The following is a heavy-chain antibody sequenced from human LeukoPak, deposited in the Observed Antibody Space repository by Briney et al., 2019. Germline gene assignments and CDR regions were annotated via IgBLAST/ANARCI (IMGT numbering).Heavy chain of an antibody. D-gene: IGHD3-22*01. Sequence: GGSLRLSCAVSGFTFSTYSMNWVRQAPGKGLEWVSYISSSSSTIYYADSVKGRFTISRDNAKNSLYLQMDSLRDEDTAVYYCAKDSDYYHSSGYYYAYFQHWGQGTLVTVSS. J-gene: IGHJ1*01. V-gene: IGHV3-48*02. CDR3: AKDSDYYHSSGYYYAYFQH. CDR2: ISSSSSTI. CDR1: GFTFSTYS.